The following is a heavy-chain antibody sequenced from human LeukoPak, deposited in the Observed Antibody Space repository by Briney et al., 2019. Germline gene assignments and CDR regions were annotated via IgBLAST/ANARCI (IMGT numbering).Heavy chain of an antibody. Sequence: ASVKVSCKASGYTFTGYYMDWVRQAPGQGLEWMGWINPNSGGTNYAQKFQGWVTMTRDTSISTAYMELSRLRSDDTAVYYCARRYCSSTSCPLDAFDIWGQGTMVTVSS. J-gene: IGHJ3*02. CDR3: ARRYCSSTSCPLDAFDI. CDR1: GYTFTGYY. D-gene: IGHD2-2*01. V-gene: IGHV1-2*04. CDR2: INPNSGGT.